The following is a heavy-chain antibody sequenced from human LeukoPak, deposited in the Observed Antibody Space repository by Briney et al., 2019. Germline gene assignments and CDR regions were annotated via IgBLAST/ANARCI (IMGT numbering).Heavy chain of an antibody. D-gene: IGHD6-19*01. J-gene: IGHJ4*02. V-gene: IGHV3-30-3*01. CDR2: ISYDGSNK. Sequence: GGSLRLSCAASGFTFSSYAMHWVRQAPGKGLEWVAVISYDGSNKYYADSVKGRFTISRDNSKNTLYLQMNSLRAEDTAVYYCARDESGWYGYWGQGTLVTVSS. CDR3: ARDESGWYGY. CDR1: GFTFSSYA.